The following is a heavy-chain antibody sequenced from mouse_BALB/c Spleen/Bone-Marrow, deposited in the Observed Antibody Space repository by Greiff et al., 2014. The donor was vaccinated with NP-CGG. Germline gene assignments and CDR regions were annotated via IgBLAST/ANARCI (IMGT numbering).Heavy chain of an antibody. Sequence: EVKLQESGTVLARPGAAVKMSCKASGYTFSNYWMHWVKQRPGQGLEWIGTIYPGNGDTTYNQKFKGKAKLTAVTSSSTAYMELSSRTNEDSAGEDCTTPARSDMDYWGQGTTLTVSS. V-gene: IGHV1-5*01. CDR3: TTPARSDMDY. CDR1: GYTFSNYW. CDR2: IYPGNGDT. J-gene: IGHJ2*01.